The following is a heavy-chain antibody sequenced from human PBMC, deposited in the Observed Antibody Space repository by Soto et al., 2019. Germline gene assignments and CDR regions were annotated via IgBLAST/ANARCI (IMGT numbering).Heavy chain of an antibody. CDR2: IIPIFGTA. Sequence: SVEGYCKASGGPFSSYAISLVRQAPGQGLEWMGGIIPIFGTANYAQKFQGRVTITADESTSTAYMELSSLRSEDTAVYYCARVGSSPPTLYYYYYGMDVWGQGTTVTVSS. D-gene: IGHD6-13*01. CDR1: GGPFSSYA. CDR3: ARVGSSPPTLYYYYYGMDV. V-gene: IGHV1-69*13. J-gene: IGHJ6*01.